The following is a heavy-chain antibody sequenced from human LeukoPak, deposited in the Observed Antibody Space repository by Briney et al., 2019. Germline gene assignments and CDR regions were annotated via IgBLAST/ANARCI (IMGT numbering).Heavy chain of an antibody. Sequence: PGGSLRLSCAASGFTFSNYAMSWVRQAPGKGLEWVSVMSGSGGSTYYADSVEGRFTISRDNSKNTLYLQMNSLRAEDTAVYYCAKDYASDMATAPFDYWGQGTLVTVSS. CDR3: AKDYASDMATAPFDY. J-gene: IGHJ4*02. CDR2: MSGSGGST. V-gene: IGHV3-23*01. D-gene: IGHD5-24*01. CDR1: GFTFSNYA.